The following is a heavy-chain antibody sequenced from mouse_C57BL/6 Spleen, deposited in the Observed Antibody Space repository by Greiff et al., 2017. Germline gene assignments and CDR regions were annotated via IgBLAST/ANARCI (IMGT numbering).Heavy chain of an antibody. CDR2: IDPNSGGT. CDR1: GYTFTSYW. J-gene: IGHJ2*01. V-gene: IGHV1-72*01. CDR3: AREDGLITTVVASFDY. Sequence: QVQLKPPGAELVKPGASVKLSCKASGYTFTSYWMHWVKQRPGRGLEWIGRIDPNSGGTKYNEKFKSKATLTVDKPSSTAYMQLSSLTSEDSAVYYCAREDGLITTVVASFDYWGQGTTLTVSS. D-gene: IGHD1-1*01.